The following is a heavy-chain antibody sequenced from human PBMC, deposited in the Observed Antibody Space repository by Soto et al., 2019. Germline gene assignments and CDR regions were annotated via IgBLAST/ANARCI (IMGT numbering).Heavy chain of an antibody. D-gene: IGHD2-15*01. CDR3: AKDMVGGFDY. CDR1: GFTFDDYT. CDR2: ISWDGGGT. V-gene: IGHV3-43*01. J-gene: IGHJ4*02. Sequence: EVQLVESGGVVVQPGGSLRLSCAASGFTFDDYTMHWVRQAPGKGLEWVSLISWDGGGTYYADSVKGRFTISRDNSKNSLYLQMNSLRTEDTALYYCAKDMVGGFDYWGQGTLVTVSS.